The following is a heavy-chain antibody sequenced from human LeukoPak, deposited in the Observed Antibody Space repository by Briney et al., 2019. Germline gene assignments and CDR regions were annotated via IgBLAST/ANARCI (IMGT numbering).Heavy chain of an antibody. J-gene: IGHJ4*02. Sequence: ASVKVSCKASGYTFTSYAMNWVRQAPGQGLEWMGWINTNTGNPTYAQGFTGRFVFSLDTSVSTAYLQISSLKAEDTGVYYCARNHYVWGSYPFDYWGQGTLVTVSS. CDR1: GYTFTSYA. V-gene: IGHV7-4-1*02. CDR2: INTNTGNP. D-gene: IGHD3-16*02. CDR3: ARNHYVWGSYPFDY.